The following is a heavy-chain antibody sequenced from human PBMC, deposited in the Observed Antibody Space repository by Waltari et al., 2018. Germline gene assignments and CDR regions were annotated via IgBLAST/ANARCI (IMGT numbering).Heavy chain of an antibody. J-gene: IGHJ4*02. CDR1: GFTFSRYS. D-gene: IGHD1-20*01. CDR2: ISSSSSYI. Sequence: EVQLVESGGGLVKPGGSLRLSCAASGFTFSRYSMNWVRQAPGKGLEWVSSISSSSSYIYYADSVKGRFTISRDNAKNSLYLQMNSLRAEDTAVYYCARDQGYNWKPYFDYWGQGTLVTVSS. CDR3: ARDQGYNWKPYFDY. V-gene: IGHV3-21*01.